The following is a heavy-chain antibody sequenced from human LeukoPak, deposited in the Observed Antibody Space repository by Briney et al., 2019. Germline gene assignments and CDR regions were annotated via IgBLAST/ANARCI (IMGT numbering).Heavy chain of an antibody. V-gene: IGHV1-8*02. D-gene: IGHD6-19*01. CDR2: MNPNSGNT. Sequence: GASVKVSCKASGYTFTSYDINWVRQATGQGLEGMGWMNPNSGNTGYAQKFQGRVTMTRNTSISTAYMELSSLRPEDTAVYYCARARSGWSKYAFDIWGQGTMVTVSS. J-gene: IGHJ3*02. CDR1: GYTFTSYD. CDR3: ARARSGWSKYAFDI.